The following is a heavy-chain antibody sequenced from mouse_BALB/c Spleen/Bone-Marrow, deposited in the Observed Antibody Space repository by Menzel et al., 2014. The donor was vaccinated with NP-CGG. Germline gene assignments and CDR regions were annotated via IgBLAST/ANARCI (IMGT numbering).Heavy chain of an antibody. CDR3: ARSRGYDVGPFAF. CDR1: GYAITNYL. CDR2: VNPGSGSS. D-gene: IGHD2-2*01. V-gene: IGHV1-54*01. Sequence: QVQLQQSGAELVRPGTSVKVSCKASGYAITNYLIEWVKQRPGQGLEWIGVVNPGSGSSNYNENFKGKATLTADRSSSTAYMLLNSLTSDDSAVYFCARSRGYDVGPFAFWGQGTLVTVSA. J-gene: IGHJ3*01.